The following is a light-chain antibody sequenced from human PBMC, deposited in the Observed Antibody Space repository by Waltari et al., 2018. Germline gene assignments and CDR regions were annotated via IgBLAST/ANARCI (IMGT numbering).Light chain of an antibody. V-gene: IGKV2-40*01. CDR3: MQRLEFPYT. CDR1: QRLVSSDDAYTY. Sequence: VMTQTPLSLSVTPGEPAPIFCSSGQRLVSSDDAYTYLVWFLQRPRPSPRLLIHMLACRAFGAPDRFSGSGSRSNFSLNISRVEADDVGVYYCMQRLEFPYTFGQGT. J-gene: IGKJ2*01. CDR2: MLA.